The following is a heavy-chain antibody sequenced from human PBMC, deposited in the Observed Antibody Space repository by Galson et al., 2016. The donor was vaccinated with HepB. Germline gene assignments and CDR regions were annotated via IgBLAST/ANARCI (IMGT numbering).Heavy chain of an antibody. CDR1: GDSVSSNNAG. CDR2: TFYRSNWQN. D-gene: IGHD3-10*01. CDR3: ARSYLLGRGSCW. V-gene: IGHV6-1*01. Sequence: CAISGDSVSSNNAGWYWIRQSPSRGLEWLGRTFYRSNWQNDYAESVKSRITINPDTSKNQFSLHLSSVTPEYTAVYYCARSYLLGRGSCWWGPVTPVTFSS. J-gene: IGHJ4*02.